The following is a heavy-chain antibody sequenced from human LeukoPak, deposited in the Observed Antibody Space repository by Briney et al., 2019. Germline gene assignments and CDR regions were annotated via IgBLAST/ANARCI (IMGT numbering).Heavy chain of an antibody. CDR1: GGTFSSYA. Sequence: ASVKVSCKASGGTFSSYAISWVRQPPGQGLEWMGIINPSGGSTSYAQKFQGRVTMTRDTSTSTVYMELSSLRSEDTAVYYCARGMATPNFDYWGQGTLVTVSS. D-gene: IGHD2-15*01. V-gene: IGHV1-46*01. CDR2: INPSGGST. CDR3: ARGMATPNFDY. J-gene: IGHJ4*02.